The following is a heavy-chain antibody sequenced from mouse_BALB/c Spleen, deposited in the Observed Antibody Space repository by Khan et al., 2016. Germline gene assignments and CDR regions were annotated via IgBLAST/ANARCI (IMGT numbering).Heavy chain of an antibody. CDR1: GFTFSNFG. CDR3: ARGNYYAMDY. V-gene: IGHV5-17*02. D-gene: IGHD2-1*01. CDR2: ISSGSSTI. J-gene: IGHJ4*01. Sequence: EVELVESGGGLVQPGGSRKLSCAASGFTFSNFGMHRVRQAPEKGLEWVAYISSGSSTIYYADTVKGRFTISRDNPKNTLFLQMTSLRSEDTAMYYCARGNYYAMDYWGQGTSVTVSS.